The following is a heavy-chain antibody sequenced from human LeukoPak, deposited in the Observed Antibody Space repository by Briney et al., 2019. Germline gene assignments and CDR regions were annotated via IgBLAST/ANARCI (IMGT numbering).Heavy chain of an antibody. CDR1: GFTFDDYA. J-gene: IGHJ4*02. CDR2: ISWNSGSI. D-gene: IGHD1-1*01. V-gene: IGHV3-9*01. CDR3: ARGGYSYIDY. Sequence: GGSLRLSCAASGFTFDDYAMHWVRQALGKGLEWVSGISWNSGSIGHADSVKGRFTISRDNAKNSLYLQMNSLRAEDTAVYYCARGGYSYIDYWGQGTLVTVSS.